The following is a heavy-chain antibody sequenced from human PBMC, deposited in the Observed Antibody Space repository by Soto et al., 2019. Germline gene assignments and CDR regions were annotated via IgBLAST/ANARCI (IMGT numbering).Heavy chain of an antibody. CDR3: ASKPYYDFWSGYNLDYYYMDV. D-gene: IGHD3-3*01. Sequence: SVKVSCKASGGTFSSYTISWVRQAPGQGLEWMGRIIPILGIANYAQKFQGRVTITADKSTSTAYMELSSLRSEDTAEYYCASKPYYDFWSGYNLDYYYMDVWGKGTTVTVSS. CDR2: IIPILGIA. V-gene: IGHV1-69*02. CDR1: GGTFSSYT. J-gene: IGHJ6*03.